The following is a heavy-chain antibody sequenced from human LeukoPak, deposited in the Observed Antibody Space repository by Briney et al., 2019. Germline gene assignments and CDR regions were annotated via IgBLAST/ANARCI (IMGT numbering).Heavy chain of an antibody. V-gene: IGHV1-8*01. D-gene: IGHD3-22*01. J-gene: IGHJ4*02. CDR3: ARVQDYYDSSGSSDY. CDR1: GYTFTSYD. Sequence: ASVNVSCKASGYTFTSYDINWVRQATGQGREWMGWMNPNSGDTGYAQKFQGRVTMTRNTSISTAYMELSSLRSEDTAVYYCARVQDYYDSSGSSDYWGQGTLVTVSS. CDR2: MNPNSGDT.